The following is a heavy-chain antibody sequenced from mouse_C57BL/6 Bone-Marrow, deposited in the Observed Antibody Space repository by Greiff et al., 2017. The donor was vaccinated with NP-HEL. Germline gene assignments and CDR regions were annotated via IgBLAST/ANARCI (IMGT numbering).Heavy chain of an antibody. J-gene: IGHJ4*01. V-gene: IGHV1-81*01. CDR1: GYTFTSYG. CDR3: AREDYYGNYGAMDY. Sequence: VQVVESGAELARPGASVKLSCKASGYTFTSYGISWVKQRTGQGLEWIGEIYPRSGNTYYNEKFKGKATLTADKSSSTAYMELGSLTSEDSAVYFCAREDYYGNYGAMDYWGQVTSVTVSS. CDR2: IYPRSGNT. D-gene: IGHD2-1*01.